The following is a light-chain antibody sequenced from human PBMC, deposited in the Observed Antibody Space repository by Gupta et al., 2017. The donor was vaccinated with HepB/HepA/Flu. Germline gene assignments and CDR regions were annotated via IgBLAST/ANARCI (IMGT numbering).Light chain of an antibody. CDR1: QSISTY. J-gene: IGKJ3*01. CDR3: QHSYRTPQA. Sequence: DIQLTQSPSSLSASVGDRVTITCRASQSISTYLNWYRQRPGRAPQLLIYTSSNLQSGVPSRVSGSGSGTDVTLTISSLQPEDFGTYYCQHSYRTPQAFGPGTKVDIK. V-gene: IGKV1-39*01. CDR2: TSS.